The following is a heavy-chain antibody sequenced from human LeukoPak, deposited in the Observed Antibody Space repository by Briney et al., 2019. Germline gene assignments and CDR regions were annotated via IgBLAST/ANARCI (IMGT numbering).Heavy chain of an antibody. CDR2: IRSKANSYAT. D-gene: IGHD6-13*01. CDR1: GFTFSGSA. Sequence: PGGSLRLSCAASGFTFSGSAMHWVRQASGKGLEWVGRIRSKANSYATAYAASVKGRFTISRDDSKNTAYLQMNSLRAEDTAVYYCAREKSSCIDYWGQGTLVTVSS. J-gene: IGHJ4*02. CDR3: AREKSSCIDY. V-gene: IGHV3-73*01.